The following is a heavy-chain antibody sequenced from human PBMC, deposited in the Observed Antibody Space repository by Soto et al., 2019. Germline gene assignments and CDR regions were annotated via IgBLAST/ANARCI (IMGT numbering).Heavy chain of an antibody. D-gene: IGHD1-26*01. CDR2: ISGSGGST. Sequence: GGSLRLSCAASGFTFSSYAMSWVRQAPGKGLEWVSAISGSGGSTYYADSVKGRFTISRDNSKNTLYLQMNSLRAEDQAVYYCAKDMVGATGINWFDPWGQGTLVTVSS. V-gene: IGHV3-23*01. CDR1: GFTFSSYA. J-gene: IGHJ5*02. CDR3: AKDMVGATGINWFDP.